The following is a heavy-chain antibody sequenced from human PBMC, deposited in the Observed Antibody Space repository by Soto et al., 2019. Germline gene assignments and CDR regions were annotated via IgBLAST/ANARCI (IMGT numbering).Heavy chain of an antibody. V-gene: IGHV4-34*01. CDR3: ARAGRRFTMVRGVMFDP. Sequence: SETLSLTCAVYGGSFSGYYWSWIRQPPGKGLEWIGEINHSGSTNYNPSLKSRVTISVDTSKNQFSLKLGSVTAADTAVYYCARAGRRFTMVRGVMFDPWGQGTLVTVSS. J-gene: IGHJ5*02. D-gene: IGHD3-10*01. CDR1: GGSFSGYY. CDR2: INHSGST.